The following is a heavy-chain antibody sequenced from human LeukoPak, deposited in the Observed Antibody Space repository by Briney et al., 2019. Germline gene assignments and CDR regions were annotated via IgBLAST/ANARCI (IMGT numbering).Heavy chain of an antibody. Sequence: PGGSLRLSCAASGFTFSNYAMRWVRQAAGKGLEWVSAISGSGGTTDYADSVKRRFTISRDNSKHTLYLQMNMLRTEEAAVYYCEGAPSGSWFDYWGQGTLVTVSS. V-gene: IGHV3-23*01. CDR2: ISGSGGTT. CDR1: GFTFSNYA. D-gene: IGHD6-13*01. J-gene: IGHJ4*02. CDR3: EGAPSGSWFDY.